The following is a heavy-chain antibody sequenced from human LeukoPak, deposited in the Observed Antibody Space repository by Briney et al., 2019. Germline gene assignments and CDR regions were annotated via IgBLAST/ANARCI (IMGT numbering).Heavy chain of an antibody. J-gene: IGHJ4*02. D-gene: IGHD3-16*01. Sequence: SVKVSCKASGGTFSSYAISWVRQAPGQGLEWMGRIIPILGIANYAQKFQGRVTITADKSTSTAYMELSSLRSEDTAVYYCAREPYTPKVAGYFDYWGQGTLVTVSS. V-gene: IGHV1-69*04. CDR2: IIPILGIA. CDR1: GGTFSSYA. CDR3: AREPYTPKVAGYFDY.